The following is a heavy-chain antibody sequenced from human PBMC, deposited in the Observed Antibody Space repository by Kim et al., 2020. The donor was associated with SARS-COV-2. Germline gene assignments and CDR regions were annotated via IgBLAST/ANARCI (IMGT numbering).Heavy chain of an antibody. D-gene: IGHD2-21*02. V-gene: IGHV1-69*01. CDR3: ARADTYCGGDCYSEYFQH. Sequence: QGRVTITADESTSTAYMELSSLRSEDTAVYYCARADTYCGGDCYSEYFQHWGQGTLVTVSS. J-gene: IGHJ1*01.